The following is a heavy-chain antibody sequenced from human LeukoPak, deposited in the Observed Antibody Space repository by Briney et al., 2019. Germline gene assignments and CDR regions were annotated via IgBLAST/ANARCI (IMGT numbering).Heavy chain of an antibody. J-gene: IGHJ4*02. CDR1: GDSISSGGHY. D-gene: IGHD1-1*01. CDR3: ARSPGIWNEYGRLEY. Sequence: SETLSLTCAVSGDSISSGGHYWNWIRQRPGNGLEWIGYIFHTGSTYYNPSLKSRVTISVDTSKSQFSLKLSSVTAPDTAVYYCARSPGIWNEYGRLEYWGQGALVTVSS. CDR2: IFHTGST. V-gene: IGHV4-31*11.